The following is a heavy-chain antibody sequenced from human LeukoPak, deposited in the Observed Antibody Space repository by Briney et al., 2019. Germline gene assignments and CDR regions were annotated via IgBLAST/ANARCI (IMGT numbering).Heavy chain of an antibody. CDR1: GFTFSSYA. Sequence: GGSLRLSCAASGFTFSSYAMSWVRQAPGEGLEWVSAISGSGGSTYYADSVKGRFTISRDNSKNTLYLQMNSLRAEDTALYYCAKEPASGSCFDYWGQGTLVTVSS. V-gene: IGHV3-23*01. CDR3: AKEPASGSCFDY. J-gene: IGHJ4*02. CDR2: ISGSGGST. D-gene: IGHD3-10*01.